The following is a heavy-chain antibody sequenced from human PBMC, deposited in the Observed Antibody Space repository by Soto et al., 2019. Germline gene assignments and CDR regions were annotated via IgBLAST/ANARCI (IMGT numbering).Heavy chain of an antibody. CDR2: IYTSGST. CDR1: GGSISSYY. Sequence: SETLSLTCTVSGGSISSYYRSWIRQPAGKGLEWIGRIYTSGSTNYNPSLKSRVTMSVDTSKNQFSLKLSSVTAADTAVYYCARNYDSSEDYFDYWGQGTLVTVSS. CDR3: ARNYDSSEDYFDY. V-gene: IGHV4-4*07. D-gene: IGHD3-22*01. J-gene: IGHJ4*02.